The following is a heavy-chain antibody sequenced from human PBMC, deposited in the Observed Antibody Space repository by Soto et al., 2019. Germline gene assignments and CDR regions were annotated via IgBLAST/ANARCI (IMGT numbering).Heavy chain of an antibody. CDR3: ARAVAAPYYYYGMDG. CDR1: GYTFTSSG. J-gene: IGHJ6*02. CDR2: ISTYNGDT. Sequence: QVQLVQSGAEVRKPGASVKVSCKASGYTFTSSGISWLRQAPGQGLEWMGWISTYNGDTNDAPKFQDRVTMTIDRSTSTAYMELRSLRSDDAAVYYCARAVAAPYYYYGMDGWGQGTRVTVSS. V-gene: IGHV1-18*01. D-gene: IGHD6-19*01.